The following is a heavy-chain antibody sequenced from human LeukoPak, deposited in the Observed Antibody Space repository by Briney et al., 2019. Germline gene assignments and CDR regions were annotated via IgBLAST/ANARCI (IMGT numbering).Heavy chain of an antibody. D-gene: IGHD6-13*01. CDR3: ARERITAAEAFDI. CDR1: GYTFTSYA. J-gene: IGHJ3*02. Sequence: ASVKVSCKASGYTFTSYAMHWVRQAPGQRLEWMGWINAGNGNTKYSQKFQGRVTITRDTSASTAYMELSSLRSEDTAVYYCARERITAAEAFDIWGQGTMVTVSS. CDR2: INAGNGNT. V-gene: IGHV1-3*01.